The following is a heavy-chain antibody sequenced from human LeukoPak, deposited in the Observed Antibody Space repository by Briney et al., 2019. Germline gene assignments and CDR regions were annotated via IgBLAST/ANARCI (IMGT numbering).Heavy chain of an antibody. CDR2: INPNSGGT. J-gene: IGHJ5*02. D-gene: IGHD2-2*01. CDR3: ARGYRYCSSTCCPQYNWFDP. Sequence: LGASVKVSCKASGYTFTGYYMHWVRQAPGQGLEWMGWINPNSGGTNYAQKFQGRVTMTRDTSISTAYMELSRLRSDDTAVYYCARGYRYCSSTCCPQYNWFDPWGQGTLVTVSS. CDR1: GYTFTGYY. V-gene: IGHV1-2*03.